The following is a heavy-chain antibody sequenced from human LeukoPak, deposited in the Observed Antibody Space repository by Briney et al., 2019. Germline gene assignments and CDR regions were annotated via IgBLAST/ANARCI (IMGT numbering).Heavy chain of an antibody. CDR2: IFYSGST. CDR1: GGSISSKTHF. D-gene: IGHD2-2*01. V-gene: IGHV4-39*07. CDR3: ARFGERIVVPADDAFDI. Sequence: SETLSLTCTVSGGSISSKTHFWGWIRQPPGKGLEWIGNIFYSGSTYYNPSLKSRVTLSIDTSKNQFSLKLSSVTAADTAVYYCARFGERIVVPADDAFDIWGQGTMVTVSS. J-gene: IGHJ3*02.